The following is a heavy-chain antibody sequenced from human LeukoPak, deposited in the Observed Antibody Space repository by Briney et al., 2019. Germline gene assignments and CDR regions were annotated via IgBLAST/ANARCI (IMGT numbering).Heavy chain of an antibody. J-gene: IGHJ3*02. CDR2: IYSGGST. CDR1: GFTVSSNY. CDR3: ARVRSGSYSAFDI. Sequence: GGSLRLSCAASGFTVSSNYMSWVRQAPGKGLEWVSVIYSGGSTYYADSVKGRFTISRDNSKNTLYLQMNRLKAEDTAVYYCARVRSGSYSAFDIWGQGTMVTVSS. V-gene: IGHV3-53*01. D-gene: IGHD1-26*01.